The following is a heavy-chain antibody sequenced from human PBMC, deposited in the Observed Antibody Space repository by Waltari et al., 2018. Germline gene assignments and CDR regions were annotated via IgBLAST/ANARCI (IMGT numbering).Heavy chain of an antibody. V-gene: IGHV3-72*01. CDR1: GFTLRDNS. CDR2: IRNKAHSYTT. CDR3: ARVGYCSGGTCAGLDC. D-gene: IGHD2-15*01. J-gene: IGHJ4*02. Sequence: EVQLVESGGDLVQSGGSLSLSCAASGFTLRDNSMEWVRQAPGKGLEWVGRIRNKAHSYTTEYAASVKGRFTISRDDSKKSLYLQMNSLKTEDTAVYYCARVGYCSGGTCAGLDCWGQGILVTVSS.